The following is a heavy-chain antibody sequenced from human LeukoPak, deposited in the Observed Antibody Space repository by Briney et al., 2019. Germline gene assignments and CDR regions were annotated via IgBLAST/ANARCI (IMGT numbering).Heavy chain of an antibody. Sequence: PGGSLRLSCAASGFTFSSYWMSWFRQAPGKGLEWVGFIRSKAYGGTTEYAASVKGRFTISRDDSKSIAYLQMNSLKTEDTAVYYCTRDHFYCSSTSCYTHYYYGMDVWGQGTTVTVSS. D-gene: IGHD2-2*02. J-gene: IGHJ6*02. CDR2: IRSKAYGGTT. CDR3: TRDHFYCSSTSCYTHYYYGMDV. V-gene: IGHV3-49*03. CDR1: GFTFSSYW.